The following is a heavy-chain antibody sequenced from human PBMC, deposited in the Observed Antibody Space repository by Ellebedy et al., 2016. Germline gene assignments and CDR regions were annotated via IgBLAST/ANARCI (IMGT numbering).Heavy chain of an antibody. Sequence: GESLKISCAASGFTFSSYGMHWVRQAPGKGLEWVAVIWYDGSNKYYADSVKGRFTISRDNSKNTLYLQMNSLRAEDTAVYYCARETYSSSWYTGSAAFDIWGQGTMVTVSS. CDR1: GFTFSSYG. D-gene: IGHD6-13*01. V-gene: IGHV3-33*01. CDR3: ARETYSSSWYTGSAAFDI. CDR2: IWYDGSNK. J-gene: IGHJ3*02.